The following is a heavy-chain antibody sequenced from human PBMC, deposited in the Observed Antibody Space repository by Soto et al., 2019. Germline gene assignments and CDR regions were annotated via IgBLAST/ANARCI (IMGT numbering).Heavy chain of an antibody. J-gene: IGHJ2*01. CDR2: INSDGSST. CDR3: ARVPYVWGSYRYPDWYFDL. Sequence: EVQLVESGGGLVQPGGSLRLSCAASGFTFSSYWMHWVRQAPGKGLVWVSRINSDGSSTSYADSVKGRFTISRDNAKNTLYLQMNRLRAEDTAVYYCARVPYVWGSYRYPDWYFDLWGRGTLVTVSS. D-gene: IGHD3-16*02. V-gene: IGHV3-74*01. CDR1: GFTFSSYW.